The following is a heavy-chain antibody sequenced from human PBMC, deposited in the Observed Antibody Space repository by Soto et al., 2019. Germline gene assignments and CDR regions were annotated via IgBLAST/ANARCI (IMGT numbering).Heavy chain of an antibody. J-gene: IGHJ6*02. CDR2: IYYSGST. CDR1: GGSISSGDYY. Sequence: QVQLQESGPGLVKPSQTLSLTCTVSGGSISSGDYYWSWIRQPPGKGLEWIGYIYYSGSTYYNPSLKSRVTISVDTSKNQCSLKLSSVTATDTAVYYCARVPLKSTPYYYGMDVWGQGTTVTVSS. V-gene: IGHV4-30-4*01. CDR3: ARVPLKSTPYYYGMDV.